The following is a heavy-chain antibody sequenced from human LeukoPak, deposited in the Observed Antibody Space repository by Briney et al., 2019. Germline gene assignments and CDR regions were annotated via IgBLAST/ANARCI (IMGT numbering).Heavy chain of an antibody. V-gene: IGHV3-23*01. D-gene: IGHD3-22*01. CDR1: GFTFSSYA. CDR3: AKSRGRITMIVESRYYFDY. Sequence: PGGSLRLSCAASGFTFSSYAMSRVRQAPGKGLEWVSAISGSGGSTYYADSVKGRFTISRDNSKNTLYLQMNSLRAEDTAVYYCAKSRGRITMIVESRYYFDYWGQGTLVTVSS. CDR2: ISGSGGST. J-gene: IGHJ4*02.